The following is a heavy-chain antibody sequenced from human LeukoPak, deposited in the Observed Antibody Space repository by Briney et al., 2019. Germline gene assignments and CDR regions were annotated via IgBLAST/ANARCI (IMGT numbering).Heavy chain of an antibody. J-gene: IGHJ6*03. V-gene: IGHV4-34*01. CDR3: ARVGYSFSINDWSRIGLGAYPTKYYYYMDV. CDR2: INHSRST. D-gene: IGHD5-18*01. CDR1: GGSFSDYF. Sequence: PSETLSLTCAVYGGSFSDYFWSWIRQPPGKGLERIGEINHSRSTKPNPSLMGRVIMTVDTSKNQFSLKVRSVTGADTAVYYCARVGYSFSINDWSRIGLGAYPTKYYYYMDVWGKGTTVTVSS.